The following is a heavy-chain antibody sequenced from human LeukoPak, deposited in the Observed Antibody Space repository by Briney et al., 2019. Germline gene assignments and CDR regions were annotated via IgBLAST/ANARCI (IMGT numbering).Heavy chain of an antibody. D-gene: IGHD4/OR15-4a*01. J-gene: IGHJ4*02. Sequence: PGGSLRLSCSASGFSFSTSAMHWVRQAPGKGPQFVSAITTNGRSTYYADSVKGRFTISRDNSKSTLDLRMSSLRAEDTAVYYCVRDLTWGQGTLVTVSS. CDR2: ITTNGRST. CDR1: GFSFSTSA. CDR3: VRDLT. V-gene: IGHV3-64D*06.